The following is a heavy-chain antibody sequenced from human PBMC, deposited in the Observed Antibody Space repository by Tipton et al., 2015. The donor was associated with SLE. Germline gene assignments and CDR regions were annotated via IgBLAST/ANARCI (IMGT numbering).Heavy chain of an antibody. Sequence: PLRLSCDASGFTFRNYNMRWIRQAPGKGLEWVAFISDSGSSIYYADSVKGRFTISRDNAKNSFYLQMDSLRGDDTAVYYCARQRGTWYFDFWGPGTLVSVSS. J-gene: IGHJ4*02. CDR1: GFTFRNYN. CDR2: ISDSGSSI. D-gene: IGHD6-25*01. V-gene: IGHV3-11*04. CDR3: ARQRGTWYFDF.